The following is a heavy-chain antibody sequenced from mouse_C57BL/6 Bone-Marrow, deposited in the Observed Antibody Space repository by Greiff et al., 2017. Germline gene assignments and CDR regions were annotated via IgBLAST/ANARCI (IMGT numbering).Heavy chain of an antibody. CDR2: ISDGGSYT. J-gene: IGHJ4*01. D-gene: IGHD1-1*01. CDR1: GFTFSSYA. V-gene: IGHV5-4*03. CDR3: AAPLFITTVVAGDYAMDY. Sequence: EVNVVESGGGLVKPGGSLKLSCAASGFTFSSYAMSWVRQTPEKRLEWVATISDGGSYTYYPDNVKGRFTISRDNAKNNLYLQMSHLKSEDTAMYYCAAPLFITTVVAGDYAMDYWGQGTSVTVSS.